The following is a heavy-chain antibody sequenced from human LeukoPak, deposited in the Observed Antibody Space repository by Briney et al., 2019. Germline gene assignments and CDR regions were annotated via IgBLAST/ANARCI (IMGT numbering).Heavy chain of an antibody. CDR2: ISTKSDYI. CDR3: VLASYSSTWYLDS. D-gene: IGHD6-13*01. J-gene: IGHJ4*02. CDR1: GFTFSRYS. Sequence: GGSLRLPWEVSGFTFSRYSMNWVRQAPGKGLEWVSAISTKSDYIYYGDSVKGRFTVSRDDPKNSLYLQMNSLRAEDTALYYCVLASYSSTWYLDSWGKGTLVTVSS. V-gene: IGHV3-21*01.